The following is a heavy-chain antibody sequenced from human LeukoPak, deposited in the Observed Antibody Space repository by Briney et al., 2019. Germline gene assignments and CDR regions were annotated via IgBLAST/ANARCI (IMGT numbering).Heavy chain of an antibody. CDR3: TTEYMTSAWRWVY. J-gene: IGHJ4*02. V-gene: IGHV1-24*01. Sequence: GASVKVSCKVSGHTLTELSIHGARQAPGKGLEWLGGFDIEDEKRWYERKFRGRSTETEDTSIDTAYMELSGLTSDDTAVYFCTTEYMTSAWRWVYWGQGTLVVVSS. CDR2: FDIEDEKR. D-gene: IGHD4-11*01. CDR1: GHTLTELS.